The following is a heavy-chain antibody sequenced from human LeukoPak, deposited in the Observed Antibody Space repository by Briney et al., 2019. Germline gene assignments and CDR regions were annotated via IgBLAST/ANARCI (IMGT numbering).Heavy chain of an antibody. J-gene: IGHJ4*02. V-gene: IGHV4-39*07. CDR2: IYYSGST. CDR1: GGSISSSSYY. D-gene: IGHD6-13*01. Sequence: SETLSLTCTVSGGSISSSSYYWGWIRQPPGKWLEWIGSIYYSGSTYYNPSLKSRVTISVDTSKNQFSLKLSSVTAADTAVYYCARDQGAAGTDYWGQGTLVTVSS. CDR3: ARDQGAAGTDY.